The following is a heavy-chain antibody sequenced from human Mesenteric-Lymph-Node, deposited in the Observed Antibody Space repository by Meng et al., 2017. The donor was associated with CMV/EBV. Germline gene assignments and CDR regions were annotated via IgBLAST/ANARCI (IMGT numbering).Heavy chain of an antibody. CDR1: GYIFTGYY. Sequence: ASVKVSCKASGYIFTGYYMHWVRQAPGQGLEWMGWINPNSGGTNHAQQFQGRVTMTTDTSMSTAYMELSRLRSDDTAVYYCARGVGIVGNAFDIWGQGTMVTVSS. CDR3: ARGVGIVGNAFDI. V-gene: IGHV1-2*02. D-gene: IGHD3-16*02. CDR2: INPNSGGT. J-gene: IGHJ3*02.